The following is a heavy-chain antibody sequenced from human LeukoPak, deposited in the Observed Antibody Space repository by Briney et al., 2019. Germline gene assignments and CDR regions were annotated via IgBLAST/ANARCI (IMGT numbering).Heavy chain of an antibody. CDR3: ARRYGSGRRFVNYYYYYMDV. J-gene: IGHJ6*03. CDR2: VYRSGST. V-gene: IGHV4-38-2*02. Sequence: TASETLSLTCTVSGYSISSGYYWGWIRQPPGKGLEWIGSVYRSGSTNYNPSLKSRITISVDTSKNQFSLRLSSVTAADTAVYYCARRYGSGRRFVNYYYYYMDVWGKGTTVTISS. D-gene: IGHD3-10*01. CDR1: GYSISSGYY.